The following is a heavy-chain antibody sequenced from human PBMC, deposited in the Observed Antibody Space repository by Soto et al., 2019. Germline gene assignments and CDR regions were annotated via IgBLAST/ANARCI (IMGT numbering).Heavy chain of an antibody. J-gene: IGHJ6*02. CDR3: ARGSAAGVDYGMDV. CDR2: IYRSGDT. V-gene: IGHV4-4*07. CDR1: GGSMTGYY. Sequence: SETLSLTCYVSGGSMTGYYWSWIRQPAGRGLEWIGRIYRSGDTNYNPSLKSRVIMSVDTSKKKVSLKVSSVTAADTAVYFCARGSAAGVDYGMDVWGQGTTVTVSS. D-gene: IGHD6-13*01.